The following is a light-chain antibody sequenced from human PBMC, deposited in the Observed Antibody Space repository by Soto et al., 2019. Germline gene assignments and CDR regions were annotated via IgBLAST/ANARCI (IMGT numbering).Light chain of an antibody. Sequence: EIVLTQSPATLSLSPGDRATLSCRASQNVRSDYFAWYQQKPGQAPRVIIFGVSTRASATPDRFRGSGSGTYFTLTISRLEPDDFAVYFCQQRSEWPLCTFGQGTKVDIK. J-gene: IGKJ2*02. CDR1: QNVRSDY. V-gene: IGKV3D-20*02. CDR3: QQRSEWPLCT. CDR2: GVS.